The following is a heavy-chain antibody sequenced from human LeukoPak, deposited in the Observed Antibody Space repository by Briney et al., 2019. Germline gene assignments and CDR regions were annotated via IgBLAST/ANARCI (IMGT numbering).Heavy chain of an antibody. D-gene: IGHD6-13*01. V-gene: IGHV3-30*02. CDR3: AKPQTGGHKQQLAREGFDY. J-gene: IGHJ4*02. CDR2: IRYDGSNK. Sequence: PGGSLRLSYAASGFTFSSYGMHWVRQAPGKGLEWVAFIRYDGSNKYYADSVKGRFTISRDNSKNTLYLQMNSLRAEDTAVYYCAKPQTGGHKQQLAREGFDYWGQGTLVTVSS. CDR1: GFTFSSYG.